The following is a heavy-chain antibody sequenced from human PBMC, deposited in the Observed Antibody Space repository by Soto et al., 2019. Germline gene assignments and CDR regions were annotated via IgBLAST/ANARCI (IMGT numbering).Heavy chain of an antibody. CDR1: GGYSSNSAGYC. J-gene: IGHJ4*02. CDR3: ARVYMVRGTIIRYFDY. V-gene: IGHV4-39*07. D-gene: IGHD3-10*01. Sequence: PSETLSLTCSVSGGYSSNSAGYCWGWIRQPPGKGREWIGKIYHTGSTNYNPSLKSRVTISVDKSKNQFSLKLSSVTAADTAVYYFARVYMVRGTIIRYFDYWAQGTLVTVSS. CDR2: IYHTGST.